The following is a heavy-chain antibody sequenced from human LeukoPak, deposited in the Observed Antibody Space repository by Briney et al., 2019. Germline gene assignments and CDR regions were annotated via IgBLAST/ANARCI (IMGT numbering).Heavy chain of an antibody. V-gene: IGHV3-53*01. D-gene: IGHD6-6*01. J-gene: IGHJ3*02. Sequence: PGGSLRLSCAASGFTVSSNYMSWVRQAPGKGLEWVSVIYSGGSTYYADSVKGRFTISRDNSKNTLYLQMNSLRAEDTAVYYCAREVLSIAAHSVLRTRSWYAFDIWGQGTMVTVSS. CDR3: AREVLSIAAHSVLRTRSWYAFDI. CDR1: GFTVSSNY. CDR2: IYSGGST.